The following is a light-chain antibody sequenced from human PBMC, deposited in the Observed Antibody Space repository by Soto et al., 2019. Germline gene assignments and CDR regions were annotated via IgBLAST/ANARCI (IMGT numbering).Light chain of an antibody. CDR1: QSVGTSF. CDR3: QQYGSSPPYT. V-gene: IGKV3-20*01. CDR2: GAS. Sequence: EIVLTQSPGTLSLSPGERATLSCRASQSVGTSFLAWYQQKPGQAPRLLIYGASSRATGIPDRFSGNGSGTDFTLTISSLEPEDFAVYYCQQYGSSPPYTFGQGTKLEIK. J-gene: IGKJ2*01.